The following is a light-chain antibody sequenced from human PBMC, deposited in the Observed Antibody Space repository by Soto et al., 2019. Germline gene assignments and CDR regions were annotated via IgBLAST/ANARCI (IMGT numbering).Light chain of an antibody. Sequence: EVVVTQSPISLPVALGQPASISCRSSQSLVHSDGNTYLNWFQQRPGQSPRRLISRVSNRESGVPDRFSGSGSGTDVTLKISRVEAEDVGLYYCMQATHWPYTFGHQTTLEIK. CDR3: MQATHWPYT. J-gene: IGKJ2*01. V-gene: IGKV2-30*02. CDR1: QSLVHSDGNTY. CDR2: RVS.